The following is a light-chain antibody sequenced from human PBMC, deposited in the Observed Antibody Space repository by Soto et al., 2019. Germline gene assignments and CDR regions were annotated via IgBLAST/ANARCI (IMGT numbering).Light chain of an antibody. CDR3: SSYTSSSTFF. V-gene: IGLV2-14*01. CDR1: SSDVGGYNY. J-gene: IGLJ1*01. CDR2: EVS. Sequence: QSALTQPASVSGSPGQSITISCTGTSSDVGGYNYVSWYQQRPGKAPKLMIYEVSNRPSGVSNRFSGSKSGNTASLTISGLQAEDEADYYCSSYTSSSTFFFGTGTKVTVL.